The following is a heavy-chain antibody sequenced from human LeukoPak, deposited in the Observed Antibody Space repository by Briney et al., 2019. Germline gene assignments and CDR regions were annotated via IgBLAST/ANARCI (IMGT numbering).Heavy chain of an antibody. D-gene: IGHD4-17*01. J-gene: IGHJ5*02. CDR1: GGSISSSSYY. CDR3: ARDLFGSYGDFPTPFDP. CDR2: IYYSGST. Sequence: SETLSLTCTVSGGSISSSSYYWGWIRQPPGKGLEWIGSIYYSGSTYYNPSLKSRVTISVDTSKNQFSLKLSSVTAADTAVYYCARDLFGSYGDFPTPFDPWGQGTLVTVSS. V-gene: IGHV4-39*07.